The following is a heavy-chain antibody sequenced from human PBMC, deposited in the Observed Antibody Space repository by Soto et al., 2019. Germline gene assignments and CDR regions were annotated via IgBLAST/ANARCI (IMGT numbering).Heavy chain of an antibody. CDR2: INPNSGGT. V-gene: IGHV1-2*02. Sequence: QGLEWMGWINPNSGGTNYAQKFQGRVTMTRDTTASTAYMELSSLRSEDTAVYYCASAPYGSGSYSADYFDYWGQGTLVTVSS. J-gene: IGHJ4*02. CDR3: ASAPYGSGSYSADYFDY. D-gene: IGHD3-10*01.